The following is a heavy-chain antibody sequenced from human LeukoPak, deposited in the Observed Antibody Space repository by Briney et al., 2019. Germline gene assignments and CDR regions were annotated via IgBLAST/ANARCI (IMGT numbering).Heavy chain of an antibody. V-gene: IGHV3-74*01. CDR3: TRDWRSLGYDY. CDR1: GFTFDDYA. Sequence: GGSLRLSCAASGFTFDDYAIHWVRQAPGKGLMWVSRIEGDGNRITYADSVKGRFTISRDNAKNTLYLQMNSLRAEDTAVYYCTRDWRSLGYDYWGQGTLVTVSS. J-gene: IGHJ4*02. CDR2: IEGDGNRI. D-gene: IGHD5-12*01.